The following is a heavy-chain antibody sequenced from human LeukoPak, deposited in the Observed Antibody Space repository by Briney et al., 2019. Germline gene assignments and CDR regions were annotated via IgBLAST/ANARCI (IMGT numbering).Heavy chain of an antibody. CDR2: INYSGTT. CDR3: ASSVDTSMVNY. D-gene: IGHD5-18*01. Sequence: PSETLSLTCSVSGGSISSNTYHWGWIRQPPGKGLEWIATINYSGTTHYNPSLKSRVTISVDTSKNQFSLKLSSVTAADTAVYYCASSVDTSMVNYRGQGTLVTVSS. CDR1: GGSISSNTYH. J-gene: IGHJ4*02. V-gene: IGHV4-39*07.